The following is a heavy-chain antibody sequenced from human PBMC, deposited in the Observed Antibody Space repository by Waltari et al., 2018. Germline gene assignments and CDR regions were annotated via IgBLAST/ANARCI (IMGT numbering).Heavy chain of an antibody. CDR3: AREAAAGHYYMDV. Sequence: QVQLVQSGAEVKKPGASVKVSCKASGYTFTGYYMHWVRRAPGQGLGWRGRINPNSGGTNYAQKFQGRVTMTRDTSISTAYMELSRLRSDDTAVYYCAREAAAGHYYMDVWGKGTTVTVSS. CDR1: GYTFTGYY. J-gene: IGHJ6*03. D-gene: IGHD6-13*01. CDR2: INPNSGGT. V-gene: IGHV1-2*06.